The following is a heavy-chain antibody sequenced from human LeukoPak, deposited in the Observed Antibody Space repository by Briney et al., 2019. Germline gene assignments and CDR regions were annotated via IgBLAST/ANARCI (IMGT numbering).Heavy chain of an antibody. J-gene: IGHJ3*02. CDR1: GFTVSSNY. Sequence: GGSLRLSCAASGFTVSSNYMSWVRQAPGKGLEWVSVIYNSGITYYADSVKGRFTISRDNSKNTLYLQMSSLRAEDTAVYYCAREVIYGAFDIWGQGTMVTVSS. V-gene: IGHV3-53*01. D-gene: IGHD2/OR15-2a*01. CDR2: IYNSGIT. CDR3: AREVIYGAFDI.